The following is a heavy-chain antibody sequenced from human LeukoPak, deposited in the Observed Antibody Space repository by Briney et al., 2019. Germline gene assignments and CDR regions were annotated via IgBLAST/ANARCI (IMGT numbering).Heavy chain of an antibody. CDR1: GGSISSGGYY. CDR3: ARVSGDYYDSSGPVFDP. D-gene: IGHD3-22*01. CDR2: IYCSGST. J-gene: IGHJ5*02. Sequence: PSETLSLTCTVSGGSISSGGYYWSWIRQHPGKGLEWIGYIYCSGSTYYNPSLKSRVTISVDTSKNQFSLKLSSVTAADTAVYYCARVSGDYYDSSGPVFDPWGQGTLVTVSS. V-gene: IGHV4-31*03.